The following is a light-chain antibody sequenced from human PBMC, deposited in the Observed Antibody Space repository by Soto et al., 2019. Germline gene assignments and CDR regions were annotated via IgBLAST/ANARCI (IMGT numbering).Light chain of an antibody. V-gene: IGKV1-9*01. CDR2: AAS. CDR3: QQRNSYPIT. Sequence: DIQLTQSPSFLSASVGDRVTITCRASQDINTYLAWYQQKPGKAPKLLIFAASTLQNGVPSRFSSTRSATSLPVTIPSLQPEDFATYYCQQRNSYPITCGQGTRLDIK. CDR1: QDINTY. J-gene: IGKJ5*01.